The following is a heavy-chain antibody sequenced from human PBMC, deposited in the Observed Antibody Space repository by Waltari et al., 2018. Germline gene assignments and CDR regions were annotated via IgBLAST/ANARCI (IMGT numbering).Heavy chain of an antibody. V-gene: IGHV4-59*01. D-gene: IGHD3-3*01. CDR3: ARGTKWLLWGPFDY. J-gene: IGHJ4*02. Sequence: QVQLQESGPGLVKPSETLSLTCTVPGGSISSYYWSWIRQPPGKGLEWIGYIYYSGSTNYNPSLKSRVTISVDTSKNQFSLKLSSVTAADTAVYYCARGTKWLLWGPFDYWGQGTLVTVSS. CDR2: IYYSGST. CDR1: GGSISSYY.